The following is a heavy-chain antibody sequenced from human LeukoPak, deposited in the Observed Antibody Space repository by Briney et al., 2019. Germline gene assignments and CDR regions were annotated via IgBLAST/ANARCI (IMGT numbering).Heavy chain of an antibody. CDR3: AKGRPRIVGATRYY. D-gene: IGHD1-26*01. J-gene: IGHJ4*02. CDR2: ISWNSGSI. V-gene: IGHV3-9*01. Sequence: GGSLRLSCAASGFTFDDYAMHWVRQAPGKGLEWVSGISWNSGSIGYADSVKGRFTISRDNAKNSLYLQMNSLRAEDTALYYCAKGRPRIVGATRYYWGQGTLVTVSS. CDR1: GFTFDDYA.